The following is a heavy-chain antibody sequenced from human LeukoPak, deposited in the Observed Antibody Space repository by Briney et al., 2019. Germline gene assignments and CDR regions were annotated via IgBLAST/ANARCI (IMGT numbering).Heavy chain of an antibody. CDR1: GVSISSYY. V-gene: IGHV4-59*01. CDR3: ARDQSYYDFWSGRYYYYYGMDV. J-gene: IGHJ6*02. CDR2: IYYSGST. Sequence: TSETLSLTCTVSGVSISSYYWSWIRQPPGKGLEWIGYIYYSGSTNYNPSLKSRVTISVDTSKNQFSLKLSSVTAADTAVYYCARDQSYYDFWSGRYYYYYGMDVWGQGTTVTVSS. D-gene: IGHD3-3*01.